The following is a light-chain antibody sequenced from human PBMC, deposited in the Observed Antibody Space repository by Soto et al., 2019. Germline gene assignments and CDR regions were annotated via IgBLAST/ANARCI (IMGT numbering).Light chain of an antibody. V-gene: IGLV2-14*01. CDR3: SSYTSSSTLMV. J-gene: IGLJ2*01. Sequence: ALTQPASVSGSPGQSITISCTGTSSDVGGYNYVSWYQQHPGKAPNLMIYDVSNRPSGVSNRFSGSKSGNTASLTISGLQAEDEADYYCSSYTSSSTLMVFGGGTKLTVL. CDR1: SSDVGGYNY. CDR2: DVS.